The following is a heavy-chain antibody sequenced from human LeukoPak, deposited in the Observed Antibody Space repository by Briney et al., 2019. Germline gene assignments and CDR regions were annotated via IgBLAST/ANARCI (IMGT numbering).Heavy chain of an antibody. V-gene: IGHV1-18*01. CDR3: AREGCSGGSCYRFDY. CDR2: ISAYNGNT. D-gene: IGHD2-15*01. Sequence: ASVKVSCKASGYTFTSYGISWVRQAPGQGLEWMGWISAYNGNTNYAQKFQGRVTMTRDTSISTAYMELSRLRSDDTAVYYCAREGCSGGSCYRFDYWGQGTLVTVSS. J-gene: IGHJ4*02. CDR1: GYTFTSYG.